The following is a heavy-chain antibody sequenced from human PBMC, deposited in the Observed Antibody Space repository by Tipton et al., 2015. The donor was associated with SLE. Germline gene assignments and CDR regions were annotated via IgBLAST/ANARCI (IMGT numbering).Heavy chain of an antibody. D-gene: IGHD6-13*01. J-gene: IGHJ4*02. Sequence: LSLTCAVYGGSFSGYYWSWIRQPPGKGLEWVSSISSSSSYIYYADSVKGRFTISRDNAKNSLYLQMNSLRAEDTAVYYCASDAAAAYWGQGTLVTVSS. CDR1: GGSFSGYY. CDR3: ASDAAAAY. CDR2: ISSSSSYI. V-gene: IGHV3-11*06.